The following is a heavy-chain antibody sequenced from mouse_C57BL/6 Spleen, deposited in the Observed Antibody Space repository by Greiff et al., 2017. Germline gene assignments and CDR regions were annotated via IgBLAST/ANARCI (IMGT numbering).Heavy chain of an antibody. CDR3: ARRDYGSSYRDY. CDR2: IHPNSGST. Sequence: QVQLQQSGAELVKPGASVKLSCKASGYTFTSYWMHWVKQRPGQGLEWIGMIHPNSGSTNYNEKFKSKATLTVDKSSSTAYMQLSSLTSEDSAVYYCARRDYGSSYRDYWGQGTTLTVSS. D-gene: IGHD1-1*01. V-gene: IGHV1-64*01. CDR1: GYTFTSYW. J-gene: IGHJ2*01.